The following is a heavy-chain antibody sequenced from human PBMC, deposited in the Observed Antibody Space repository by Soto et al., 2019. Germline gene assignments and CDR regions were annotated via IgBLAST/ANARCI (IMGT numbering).Heavy chain of an antibody. CDR3: TPLALKYTSHWYEFAD. D-gene: IGHD1-1*01. J-gene: IGHJ1*01. CDR2: IKSKIDGETI. Sequence: EGQLVESGGGLVKPGGSLRLSCAASGFTFSNVWMNWVRQAPGKGLEWVGRIKSKIDGETIDYAAPVKGRFTISREDSKNMLYLQMNSLKTEDTGVYYCTPLALKYTSHWYEFADWGQGTLVTVSS. V-gene: IGHV3-15*07. CDR1: GFTFSNVW.